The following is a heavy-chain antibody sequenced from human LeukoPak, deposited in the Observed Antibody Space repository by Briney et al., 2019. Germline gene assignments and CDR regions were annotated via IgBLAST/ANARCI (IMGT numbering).Heavy chain of an antibody. J-gene: IGHJ4*02. Sequence: ASVKVSCKASGYTFTGYYMHWVRQAPGQGLEWMGWINPNSGGTNYAQKFQGRVTMTRDTSISTAYMELSRLRSDDTAVYYYARGEWIRFDSSGYSSYWGQGTLVTVSS. CDR2: INPNSGGT. CDR3: ARGEWIRFDSSGYSSY. D-gene: IGHD3-22*01. V-gene: IGHV1-2*02. CDR1: GYTFTGYY.